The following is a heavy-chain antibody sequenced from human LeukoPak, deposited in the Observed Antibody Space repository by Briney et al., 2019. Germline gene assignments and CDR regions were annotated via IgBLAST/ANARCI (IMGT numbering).Heavy chain of an antibody. D-gene: IGHD3/OR15-3a*01. CDR3: ARGARTGYYYYYMDV. J-gene: IGHJ6*03. CDR2: IYYSGST. CDR1: GGSISSYY. Sequence: SETLSLTCTVSGGSISSYYRSWIRQHPGKGLEWIGYIYYSGSTYYNPSLKSRVTISVDTSKNQFSLKLSSVTAADTAVYYCARGARTGYYYYYMDVWGKGTTVTVSS. V-gene: IGHV4-59*06.